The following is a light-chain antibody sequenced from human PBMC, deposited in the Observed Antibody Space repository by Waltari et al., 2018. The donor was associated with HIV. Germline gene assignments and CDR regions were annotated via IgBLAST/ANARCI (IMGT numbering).Light chain of an antibody. CDR1: SNDVGGFDL. CDR3: CSYARSRSLL. J-gene: IGLJ2*01. CDR2: EVN. Sequence: HSALTQSASVSGSPGQSITISCTGTSNDVGGFDLVSWYQHHPGKAPKLIIFEVNKRPSGVSNRFSGSKSGNTASLTISGLQTEDETDYYCCSYARSRSLLFGGGTKLTVL. V-gene: IGLV2-23*02.